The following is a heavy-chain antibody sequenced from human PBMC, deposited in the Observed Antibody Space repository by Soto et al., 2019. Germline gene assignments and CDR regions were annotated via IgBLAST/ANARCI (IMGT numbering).Heavy chain of an antibody. CDR2: MNPNSGNT. CDR3: ARVSGTTGAFDI. CDR1: GYTFTSYD. V-gene: IGHV1-8*01. Sequence: QVQLVQSGAEVKKPGASVKVSCKASGYTFTSYDINWVRQATGQGLEWMGWMNPNSGNTGYAQKFQGRVTMTRNTSRSTAYMERSSLRAEDTAVYYCARVSGTTGAFDIWGQGTMVTVSS. J-gene: IGHJ3*02. D-gene: IGHD1-20*01.